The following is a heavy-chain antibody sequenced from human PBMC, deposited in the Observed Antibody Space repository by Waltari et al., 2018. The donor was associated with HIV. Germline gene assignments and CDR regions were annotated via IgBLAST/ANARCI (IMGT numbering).Heavy chain of an antibody. J-gene: IGHJ2*01. CDR3: ARALDYYESGSFPLWFFDV. CDR1: SGSITSGNYY. Sequence: QVQLQESGPGLVKPSQTLSLTCTVSSGSITSGNYYWSWIRQPAGKGLEWIGRVYTSGGTNYNPSLKNRVTLSIDTSRNQFSLRLSSVAAADTAVYYCARALDYYESGSFPLWFFDVWGRGTLVTVSS. D-gene: IGHD3-10*01. V-gene: IGHV4-61*02. CDR2: VYTSGGT.